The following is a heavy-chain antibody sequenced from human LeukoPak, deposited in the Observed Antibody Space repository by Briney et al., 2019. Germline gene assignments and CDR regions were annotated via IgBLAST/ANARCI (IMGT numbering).Heavy chain of an antibody. CDR3: AKGNDYWSGYAVQRRYRIDY. V-gene: IGHV3-30*18. CDR1: GLTFSSYG. CDR2: ISYDGMTK. J-gene: IGHJ4*02. Sequence: GGSLRLSCSASGLTFSSYGMHRVRQAPGKGLEWVAVISYDGMTKYYEESVKGRFTISRDNSKNTLYLQMNNLRAEDTAVYYCAKGNDYWSGYAVQRRYRIDYWGQGTLVTVSS. D-gene: IGHD3-3*01.